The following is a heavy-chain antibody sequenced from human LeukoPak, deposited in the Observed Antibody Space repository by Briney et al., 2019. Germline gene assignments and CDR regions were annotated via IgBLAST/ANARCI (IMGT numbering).Heavy chain of an antibody. CDR1: GFTFSSYA. V-gene: IGHV3-30*02. D-gene: IGHD1-26*01. J-gene: IGHJ4*02. CDR3: AKDSLRERIVGSTTRGVNDY. Sequence: PGRSLRLSCAASGFTFSSYAMHWVRQAPGKGLEWVAFIRYDGRNKYYADSVKGRFTISRDNSKNTLYLQMNSLRGEDTAVYYCAKDSLRERIVGSTTRGVNDYWGQGTLVTVSS. CDR2: IRYDGRNK.